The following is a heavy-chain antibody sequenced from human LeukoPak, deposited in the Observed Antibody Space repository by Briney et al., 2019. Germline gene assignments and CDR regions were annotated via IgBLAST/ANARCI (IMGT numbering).Heavy chain of an antibody. D-gene: IGHD6-13*01. J-gene: IGHJ4*02. CDR1: GYTFTSYG. CDR3: ARDQVARIAAAGTTDY. Sequence: ASVKVSCKASGYTFTSYGISWVRQAPGQGLEWMGWISAYNGNTNYAQKLQGRVTMTTDTSTSTAYMELRSLRSDDTAVYYCARDQVARIAAAGTTDYWGQRTLVTVSS. CDR2: ISAYNGNT. V-gene: IGHV1-18*01.